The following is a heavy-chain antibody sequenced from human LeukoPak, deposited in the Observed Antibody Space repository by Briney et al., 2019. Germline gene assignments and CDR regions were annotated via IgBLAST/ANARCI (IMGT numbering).Heavy chain of an antibody. CDR2: IYYSGST. J-gene: IGHJ4*02. Sequence: PSETLSLTCTVSDGSINSGAYYWSWIRQLPGKGLEWIGYIYYSGSTYYNPSPKSRVTISVDTSKSQFSLKLTSVTAADTAVYYCARDYSGWLYLDYWGQGTLVTVSS. V-gene: IGHV4-31*03. D-gene: IGHD6-19*01. CDR3: ARDYSGWLYLDY. CDR1: DGSINSGAYY.